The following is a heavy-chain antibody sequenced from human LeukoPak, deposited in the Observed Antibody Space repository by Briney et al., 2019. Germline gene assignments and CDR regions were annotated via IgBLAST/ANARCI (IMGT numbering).Heavy chain of an antibody. Sequence: PGGSLRLSCAASGFTFSSYAMSWVRQAPGKGLEWVSAISGSGGSTYYADSVKGRFTISRDNSKNTLYLQMNSLRAEDTAVYYCAKVALTGTMNYYYYYMDVWGKGTTVTVSS. D-gene: IGHD1-7*01. J-gene: IGHJ6*03. CDR2: ISGSGGST. CDR3: AKVALTGTMNYYYYYMDV. V-gene: IGHV3-23*01. CDR1: GFTFSSYA.